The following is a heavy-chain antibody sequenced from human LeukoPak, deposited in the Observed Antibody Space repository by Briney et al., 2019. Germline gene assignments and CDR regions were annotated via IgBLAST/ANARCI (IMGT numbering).Heavy chain of an antibody. J-gene: IGHJ3*02. CDR2: INHSGST. CDR3: ARRDFWSGYYNEMGSHI. V-gene: IGHV4-34*01. Sequence: SETLSLTCAVYGGSFSGYYWSWIRQPPGKGLEWIGEINHSGSTNYNSSLKSRVTISVDTSKNQFSLTLSSVTAADTAVYYCARRDFWSGYYNEMGSHIWGQGTMVTVPS. CDR1: GGSFSGYY. D-gene: IGHD3-3*01.